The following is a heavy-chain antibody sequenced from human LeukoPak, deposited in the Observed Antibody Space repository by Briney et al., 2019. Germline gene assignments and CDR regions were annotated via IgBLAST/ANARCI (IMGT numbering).Heavy chain of an antibody. CDR1: GFTFNTYV. Sequence: PGGSLRLSCVASGFTFNTYVIHWVRQAPGKGLEWVAVSSTTGALKIYPDSVKGRFTISRDNSKNTLYLQTDSLRVEDTAMYYCARDPVVGGPDYFDYWGQGTLVTVSS. CDR3: ARDPVVGGPDYFDY. CDR2: SSTTGALK. V-gene: IGHV3-30-3*01. J-gene: IGHJ4*02. D-gene: IGHD6-19*01.